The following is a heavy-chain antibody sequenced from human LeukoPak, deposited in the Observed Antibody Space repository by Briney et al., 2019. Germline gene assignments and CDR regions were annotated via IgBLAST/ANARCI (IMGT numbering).Heavy chain of an antibody. CDR2: IYYSGST. CDR1: GGSISSGGYY. V-gene: IGHV4-31*03. CDR3: ARDEGSPGAFDI. D-gene: IGHD6-19*01. Sequence: PSQTLSLTCTVSGGSISSGGYYWSWIRQHPGKGLEWIGYIYYSGSTYYNPSLKSRVTISVDTSKNQFSLKLSSVTAADTAVYYCARDEGSPGAFDIWGQGTMVTVSS. J-gene: IGHJ3*02.